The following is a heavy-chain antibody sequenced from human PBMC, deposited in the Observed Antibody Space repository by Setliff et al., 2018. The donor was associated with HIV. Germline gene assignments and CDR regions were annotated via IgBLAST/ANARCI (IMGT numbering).Heavy chain of an antibody. CDR2: INHSGST. Sequence: PSETLSLTCTVSGGSMSSFYWSWIRQPPGKGLEWIGEINHSGSTNYNPPLKSRVTISVDTSKNQFSLKLRSVTAVDTAVYYCASEKATIPNWFDPWGQGTLVTVSS. CDR3: ASEKATIPNWFDP. D-gene: IGHD5-12*01. J-gene: IGHJ5*02. CDR1: GGSMSSFY. V-gene: IGHV4-34*01.